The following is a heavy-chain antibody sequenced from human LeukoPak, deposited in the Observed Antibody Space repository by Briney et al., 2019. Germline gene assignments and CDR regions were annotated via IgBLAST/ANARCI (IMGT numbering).Heavy chain of an antibody. CDR1: DFTFTSYG. CDR3: AKRADWYFDL. Sequence: GGSLRLSCAASDFTFTSYGMSWVRQAPGKGLEWVSAISGSGGSTYYADSVKGRFTISRDNSKNTLYLQMNSLRAEDTAVYYCAKRADWYFDLWGRGTLVTVSS. J-gene: IGHJ2*01. V-gene: IGHV3-23*01. CDR2: ISGSGGST.